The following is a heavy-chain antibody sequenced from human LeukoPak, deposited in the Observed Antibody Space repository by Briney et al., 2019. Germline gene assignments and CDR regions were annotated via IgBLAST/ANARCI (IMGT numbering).Heavy chain of an antibody. CDR3: AKDIYQRVLRVY. CDR2: ISDSGGIT. D-gene: IGHD2-2*01. Sequence: PGGSLRLSCAASGFTFSTFSMSWVRQASGKGLEWVSTISDSGGITDYADSVKARFTISRDNSKNTLYLQMNSLRAEDTAVYYCAKDIYQRVLRVYWGQGTLVTVSS. CDR1: GFTFSTFS. J-gene: IGHJ4*02. V-gene: IGHV3-23*01.